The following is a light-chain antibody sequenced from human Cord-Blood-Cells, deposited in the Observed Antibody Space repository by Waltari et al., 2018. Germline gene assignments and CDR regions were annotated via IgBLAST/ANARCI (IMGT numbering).Light chain of an antibody. Sequence: DIQMTQSPSSLSASVGDRVTITCRASQRISSYLNWYQQKPGKVPKLLIYAASSLQSGVPSRFSGSGSWTDFTLTISSLQPEDFATYYCQQSYSTPYTFGQGTKLEIK. CDR2: AAS. J-gene: IGKJ2*01. CDR3: QQSYSTPYT. V-gene: IGKV1-39*01. CDR1: QRISSY.